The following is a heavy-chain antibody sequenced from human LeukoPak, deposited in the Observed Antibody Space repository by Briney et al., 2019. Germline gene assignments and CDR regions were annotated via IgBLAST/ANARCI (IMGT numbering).Heavy chain of an antibody. CDR1: GGSFSGYY. D-gene: IGHD3-22*01. CDR2: INHSGST. Sequence: PSETLSLTCAVYGGSFSGYYWSWIRQPPGEGLEWSGEINHSGSTNYNPSLKSRVTISVDTSKNQFSLKLSAVTAADTAVYYCARESRNYDSRGYFGAPPEYFQHWGQGTLVTVSS. CDR3: ARESRNYDSRGYFGAPPEYFQH. J-gene: IGHJ1*01. V-gene: IGHV4-34*01.